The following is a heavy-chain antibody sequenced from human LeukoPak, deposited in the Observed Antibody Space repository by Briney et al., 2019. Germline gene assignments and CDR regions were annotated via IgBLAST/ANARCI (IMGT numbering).Heavy chain of an antibody. CDR3: SRGLDGYNWDYFDY. Sequence: GGSLRLSCAASGFTVSSNYMSWVRQAPGKGREWVAVIYSGGSTYYADSAKGGFSISRDNPKDTPYLKMNSLRVEDQACYYVSRGLDGYNWDYFDYWGQGTLVTVSS. CDR2: IYSGGST. V-gene: IGHV3-66*01. D-gene: IGHD5-24*01. J-gene: IGHJ4*02. CDR1: GFTVSSNY.